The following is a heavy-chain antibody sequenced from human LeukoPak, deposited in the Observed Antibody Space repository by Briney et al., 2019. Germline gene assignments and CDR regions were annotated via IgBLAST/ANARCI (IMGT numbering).Heavy chain of an antibody. CDR1: GGSFSGYY. V-gene: IGHV4-34*01. CDR2: INHSGST. CDR3: AREPIVGAREPPAPIDY. Sequence: SETLSLTCAVYGGSFSGYYWSWIRQPPGKGLEWIGEINHSGSTNYNPSLKSRVTISVDTSKNQFSLKLSSVTAADTAVYYCAREPIVGAREPPAPIDYWGQGTLVTVSS. J-gene: IGHJ4*02. D-gene: IGHD1-26*01.